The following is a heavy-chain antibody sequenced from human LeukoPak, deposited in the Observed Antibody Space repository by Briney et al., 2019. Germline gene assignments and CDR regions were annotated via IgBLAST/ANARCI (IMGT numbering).Heavy chain of an antibody. CDR2: IYWDDDK. J-gene: IGHJ4*02. V-gene: IGHV2-5*02. CDR3: AHEYYISGWH. Sequence: SGPTLVNPTQTLALTCTFSGFSLSISGVGVGWIRQPPGKALEWLALIYWDDDKRYSPSLKSRLTITKDTSKNQVVLTMTNVDPVDTATYYCAHEYYISGWHWGQGTLVTVSS. CDR1: GFSLSISGVG. D-gene: IGHD6-19*01.